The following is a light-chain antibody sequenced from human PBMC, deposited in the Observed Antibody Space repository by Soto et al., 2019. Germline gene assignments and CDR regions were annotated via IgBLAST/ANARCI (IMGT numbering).Light chain of an antibody. CDR3: SSYTSSTSLGYV. V-gene: IGLV2-14*01. CDR2: EVS. J-gene: IGLJ1*01. Sequence: SVLTQPASVSGSPGQSITISCTGTSSDVGGYNFVSWYQQHPGKAPRLMIYEVSNRPSGVSNRFSGSKSGNTASLTISGLQAEDEADYYCSSYTSSTSLGYVFGTGTKGTVL. CDR1: SSDVGGYNF.